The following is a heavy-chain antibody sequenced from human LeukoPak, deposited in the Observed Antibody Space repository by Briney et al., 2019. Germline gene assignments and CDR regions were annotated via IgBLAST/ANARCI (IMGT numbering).Heavy chain of an antibody. Sequence: ASVKVSCKASGYTFTSHGISWVRQAPGQGLEWMGWISPYNANTNYAQKFQGRVTMTTDTSTSTAYMELRSLRSDDTAVYYCARYQLLEKNWSDPWGQGTLVTVSS. CDR2: ISPYNANT. CDR1: GYTFTSHG. V-gene: IGHV1-18*01. J-gene: IGHJ5*02. D-gene: IGHD2-2*01. CDR3: ARYQLLEKNWSDP.